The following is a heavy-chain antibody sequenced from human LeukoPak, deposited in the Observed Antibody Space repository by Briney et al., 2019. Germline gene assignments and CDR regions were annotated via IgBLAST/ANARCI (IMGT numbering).Heavy chain of an antibody. J-gene: IGHJ4*02. D-gene: IGHD3-10*01. V-gene: IGHV3-23*01. Sequence: GGSLRLSCAASGFTFSSYAMSWVRQAPGGGLEWVSGIGGDGGGGTYYAESVKGRFAISRDNSRSTLYLQMNSLRAEDTAVYYCVKDFGRNLGGPGYWGQGTLVTVSS. CDR3: VKDFGRNLGGPGY. CDR2: IGGDGGGGT. CDR1: GFTFSSYA.